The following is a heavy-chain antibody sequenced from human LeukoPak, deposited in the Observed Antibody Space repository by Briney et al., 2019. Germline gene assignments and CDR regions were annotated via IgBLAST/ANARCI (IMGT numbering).Heavy chain of an antibody. V-gene: IGHV1-18*04. CDR3: ARDLYSSSWYRGDNFDY. J-gene: IGHJ4*02. Sequence: GASVKISCKASGYTFTSNHIHCVRQAPGQGLEWMGWISAYNGNTNYAQKLQGRVTMTTDTSTSTAYMELRSLRSDDTAVYYCARDLYSSSWYRGDNFDYWGQGTLVTVSS. CDR1: GYTFTSNH. CDR2: ISAYNGNT. D-gene: IGHD6-13*01.